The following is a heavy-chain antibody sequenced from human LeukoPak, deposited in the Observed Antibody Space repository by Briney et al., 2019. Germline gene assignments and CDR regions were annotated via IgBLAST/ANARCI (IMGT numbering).Heavy chain of an antibody. CDR1: GFTFSSYA. CDR3: ARDPNYYDFWSGYTTNNWFDP. CDR2: ISGSGGST. J-gene: IGHJ5*02. V-gene: IGHV3-23*01. D-gene: IGHD3-3*01. Sequence: GGSLRLSCAASGFTFSSYAMSWVRQAPGKGLEWVSAISGSGGSTYYADSVKGRFTISRDNSKNTLYLQMNSLRAEDTAVYYCARDPNYYDFWSGYTTNNWFDPWGQGTLVTVSS.